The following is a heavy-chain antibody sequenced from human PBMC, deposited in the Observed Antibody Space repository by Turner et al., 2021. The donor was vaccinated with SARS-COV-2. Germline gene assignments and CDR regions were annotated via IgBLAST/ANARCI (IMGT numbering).Heavy chain of an antibody. Sequence: EVQLVESGGGLVQPGGSLKLSCSASGFTFSGSASHWVRQASGKGLEWVGRIRSKANRYATAYAASVKGRFTISRDDSKNTAYLQMNSLKTEDTAVYYCTTPPVAGLVVIDDDYYYGMDVWGQGTTVTVSS. J-gene: IGHJ6*02. CDR3: TTPPVAGLVVIDDDYYYGMDV. CDR2: IRSKANRYAT. V-gene: IGHV3-73*01. D-gene: IGHD3-22*01. CDR1: GFTFSGSA.